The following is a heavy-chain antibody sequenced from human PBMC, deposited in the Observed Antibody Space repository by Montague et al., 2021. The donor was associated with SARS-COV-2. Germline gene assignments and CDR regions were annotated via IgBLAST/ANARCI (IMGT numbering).Heavy chain of an antibody. V-gene: IGHV3-21*01. J-gene: IGHJ5*02. CDR2: ISSSSSYI. CDR1: GFTFSSYS. Sequence: SLRLSCAASGFTFSSYSMNWVRQAPGKGLEWVSSISSSSSYIYYADSVKGRFTISRDNAKNSLYLQMNSLRAEDTAVYYCARAGDIVVVPAVDWFDPWGQGTQVAVSS. CDR3: ARAGDIVVVPAVDWFDP. D-gene: IGHD2-2*01.